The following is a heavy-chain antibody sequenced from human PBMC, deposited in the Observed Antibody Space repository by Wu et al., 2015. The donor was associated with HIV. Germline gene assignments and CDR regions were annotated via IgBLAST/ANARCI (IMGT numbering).Heavy chain of an antibody. CDR3: ARVIPRHTVTTLPAAFDI. J-gene: IGHJ3*02. V-gene: IGHV1-2*02. D-gene: IGHD4-17*01. CDR2: INPNSGGT. Sequence: QVQLVQSGAEVKKAWGLSEGLLQGFWIHLHRLLYALGATGPGQGLEWMGWINPNSGGTNYAQKFQGRVTMTRDTSISTAYMELSRLRSDDTAVYYCARVIPRHTVTTLPAAFDIWGQGTMVTVSS. CDR1: IHLHRLL.